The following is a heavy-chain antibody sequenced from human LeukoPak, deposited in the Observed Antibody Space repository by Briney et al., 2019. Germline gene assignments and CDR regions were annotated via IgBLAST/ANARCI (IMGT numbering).Heavy chain of an antibody. D-gene: IGHD4-23*01. Sequence: PGGSLRLSCAASGFTFSSYGMHGVRQAPGKGREWVAVISYDGSNKYYADSVKGRFTISRDNSKNTLYLQMNSLRAEDTAVYYCANLLRWEPYWGQGTLVTVSS. CDR2: ISYDGSNK. CDR3: ANLLRWEPY. CDR1: GFTFSSYG. V-gene: IGHV3-30*18. J-gene: IGHJ4*01.